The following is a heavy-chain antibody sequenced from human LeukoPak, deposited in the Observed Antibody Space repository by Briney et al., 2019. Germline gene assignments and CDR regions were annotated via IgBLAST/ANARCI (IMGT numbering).Heavy chain of an antibody. D-gene: IGHD1-26*01. J-gene: IGHJ6*02. Sequence: PGGSLRLSCAASGFTFSSYAMNWVRQAPGKGLEWVSYISRSSSTIYYADSGKGRFTISRDNAKNSLYLQMNSLRDEDTAVYYCARGSVGATRAPLSHYYYGMDVWGQGTTVTVSS. CDR2: ISRSSSTI. CDR1: GFTFSSYA. CDR3: ARGSVGATRAPLSHYYYGMDV. V-gene: IGHV3-48*02.